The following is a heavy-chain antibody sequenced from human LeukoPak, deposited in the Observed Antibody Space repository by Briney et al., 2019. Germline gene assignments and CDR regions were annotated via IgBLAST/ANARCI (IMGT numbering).Heavy chain of an antibody. CDR3: ARAAITIFGVVIMPDAFDI. CDR1: GGSISSGGYS. D-gene: IGHD3-3*01. V-gene: IGHV4-30-2*01. CDR2: IYHSGST. J-gene: IGHJ3*02. Sequence: SQTLSLTCAVSGGSISSGGYSWSWIRQPPGKGLEWIGYIYHSGSTYYNPSLKSRVTISVDRSKNQFSLKLSSVTAADTAVYYCARAAITIFGVVIMPDAFDIWGQGTMVTVSS.